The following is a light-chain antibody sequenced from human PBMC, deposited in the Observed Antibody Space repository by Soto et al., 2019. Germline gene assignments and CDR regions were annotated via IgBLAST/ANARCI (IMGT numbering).Light chain of an antibody. CDR3: QQYNSDST. Sequence: IPMTQSPSTLSASVGDRVTITCRASQSISIWLAWYQQKPGKAPKLLIYKASSLESEVPSRFSGSGSGTEFTLTINSLQPDVSATYYCQQYNSDSTFGQGTKVEIK. CDR1: QSISIW. J-gene: IGKJ1*01. V-gene: IGKV1-5*03. CDR2: KAS.